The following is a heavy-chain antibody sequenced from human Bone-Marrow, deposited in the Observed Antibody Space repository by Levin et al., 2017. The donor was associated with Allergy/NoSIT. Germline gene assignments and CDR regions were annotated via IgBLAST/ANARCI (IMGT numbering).Heavy chain of an antibody. CDR3: SAHSPGHTRRTFAY. CDR1: GFTFSTYA. Sequence: PGGSLRLSCATFGFTFSTYAKNWVRQVPGKGLEWVSTLGTGGDTYYADSVKGRFTISSDNSRNTVYLQMNSLRAEDTAVYYCSAHSPGHTRRTFAYWGQGALVTVSS. D-gene: IGHD3/OR15-3a*01. CDR2: LGTGGDT. V-gene: IGHV3-23*01. J-gene: IGHJ4*02.